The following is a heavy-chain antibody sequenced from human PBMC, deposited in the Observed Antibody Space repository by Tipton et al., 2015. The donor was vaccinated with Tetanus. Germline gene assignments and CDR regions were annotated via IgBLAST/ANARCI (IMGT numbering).Heavy chain of an antibody. V-gene: IGHV4-39*02. J-gene: IGHJ4*02. Sequence: TLSLTCTVSGGSVRSGDYYWDWIRQPPGKGLEWIGSIYYSGSSYYNPSLESRVTISLDTSKNRFSLKLTSVTAADAAVYYCAREDGGPTLDYFDSWGQGALVLVSS. CDR2: IYYSGSS. CDR3: AREDGGPTLDYFDS. D-gene: IGHD3-16*01. CDR1: GGSVRSGDYY.